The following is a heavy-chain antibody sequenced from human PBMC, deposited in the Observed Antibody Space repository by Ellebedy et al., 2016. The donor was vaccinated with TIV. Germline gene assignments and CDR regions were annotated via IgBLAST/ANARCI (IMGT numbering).Heavy chain of an antibody. Sequence: GESLKISCAASGFIVSSNYMTWVRQAPGKGLEWVSVIYSGGSTYYADSVKGRFTISRDNSKNTLYLQMNSLRAEDTAVYYCARVNSSGYYLYYFDNWGQGTLVTVSS. CDR1: GFIVSSNY. J-gene: IGHJ4*02. CDR2: IYSGGST. CDR3: ARVNSSGYYLYYFDN. D-gene: IGHD3-22*01. V-gene: IGHV3-66*01.